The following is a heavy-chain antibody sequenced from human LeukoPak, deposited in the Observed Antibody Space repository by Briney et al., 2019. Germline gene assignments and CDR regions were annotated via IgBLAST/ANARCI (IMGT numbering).Heavy chain of an antibody. CDR2: INPNSGGT. J-gene: IGHJ4*02. CDR1: GYTFTGYY. Sequence: ASVKVSCKASGYTFTGYYMHWARQAPGQGLEWMGWINPNSGGTNYAQKFQGRVTMTRDTSISTAYMELSRLRSDDTAVYYCARDRPDLAVAVDWGQGTLVTVSS. V-gene: IGHV1-2*02. D-gene: IGHD6-19*01. CDR3: ARDRPDLAVAVD.